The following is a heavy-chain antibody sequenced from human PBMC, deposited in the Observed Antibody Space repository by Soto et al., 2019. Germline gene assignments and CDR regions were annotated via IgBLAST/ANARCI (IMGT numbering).Heavy chain of an antibody. D-gene: IGHD3-22*01. Sequence: SETLSLTCTVSGGSISSYYWSWIRQPPGKGLEWIGYIYYSGSTNYNPSLKSRVTISVDTSKNQFSLKLSSVTAADTAVYYCTSFPFDSNAWTTPRYFHSWGQGPLVTVPS. CDR2: IYYSGST. J-gene: IGHJ4*02. V-gene: IGHV4-59*08. CDR3: TSFPFDSNAWTTPRYFHS. CDR1: GGSISSYY.